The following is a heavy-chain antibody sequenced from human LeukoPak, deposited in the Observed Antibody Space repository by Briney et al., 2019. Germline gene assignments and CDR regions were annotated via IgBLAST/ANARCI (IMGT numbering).Heavy chain of an antibody. CDR1: GFTFSDYS. CDR2: IIKSGSHI. V-gene: IGHV3-21*01. D-gene: IGHD6-13*01. Sequence: GGSLRLSCAASGFTFSDYSMNWVRQAPGKGLEWVSAIIKSGSHIYYADSVKGRFTISRDNANNSLYLQMTGLRAEDTAVYYCARLGSSWDFFDFWGQGTLVTVS. J-gene: IGHJ4*02. CDR3: ARLGSSWDFFDF.